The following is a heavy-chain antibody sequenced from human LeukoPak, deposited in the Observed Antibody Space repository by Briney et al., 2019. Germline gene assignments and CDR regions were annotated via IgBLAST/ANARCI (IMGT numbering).Heavy chain of an antibody. V-gene: IGHV3-23*01. CDR1: GFSFTDYA. CDR3: ARGSGCYESWTFYGMDV. CDR2: IRPTRGIT. Sequence: GGSLRLSRAASGFSFTDYAMSWVRQAPGKGLEWVSDIRPTRGITYYADSAKGRFTISRDNSKTMLYLQMNSLRADDTALYYCARGSGCYESWTFYGMDVWGQGTTVIVSS. D-gene: IGHD3-3*01. J-gene: IGHJ6*02.